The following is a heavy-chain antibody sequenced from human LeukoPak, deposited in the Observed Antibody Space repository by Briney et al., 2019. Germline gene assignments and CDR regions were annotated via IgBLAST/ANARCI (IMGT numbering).Heavy chain of an antibody. CDR1: GGSISSYY. D-gene: IGHD3-10*01. CDR2: IFYRGST. V-gene: IGHV4-59*01. Sequence: SETLSLTCTVSGGSISSYYWSWLRQPPGERLEWIGYIFYRGSTNYNPSLKSRVAISEDTSKNQFSLNLSSVTAADTAVYYCARGGYYGSGSDDAFDIWGQGTMVTVSS. J-gene: IGHJ3*02. CDR3: ARGGYYGSGSDDAFDI.